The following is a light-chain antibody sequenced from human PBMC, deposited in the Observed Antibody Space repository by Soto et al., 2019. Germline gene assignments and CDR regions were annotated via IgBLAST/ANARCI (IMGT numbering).Light chain of an antibody. CDR1: RSNIGAGYA. J-gene: IGLJ2*01. CDR3: QSYDTSLSASV. V-gene: IGLV1-40*01. Sequence: QSVRTQPPSVSGAPGQRVTISCTGSRSNIGAGYAVHWYQQLPGTAPKLLIYDNTNRPSGVPDRFSASESGTSASLAITGLQSEDEADYYCQSYDTSLSASVFGGGTQLTVL. CDR2: DNT.